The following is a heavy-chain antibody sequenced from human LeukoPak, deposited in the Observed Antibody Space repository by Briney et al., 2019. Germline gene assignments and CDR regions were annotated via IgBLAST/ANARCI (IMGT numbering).Heavy chain of an antibody. J-gene: IGHJ3*01. CDR2: IYLSGNT. CDR1: GGSIGSGSYY. D-gene: IGHD3-10*01. CDR3: AREWFGEFLHAFDL. Sequence: PSQTLSLTCTVSGGSIGSGSYYWSWIRQPAGKGLEWIGRIYLSGNTNYNPSLKGRVTISLDTSKNQISLKLSSVTAADAAVYYCAREWFGEFLHAFDLWGQGTMVTVSS. V-gene: IGHV4-61*02.